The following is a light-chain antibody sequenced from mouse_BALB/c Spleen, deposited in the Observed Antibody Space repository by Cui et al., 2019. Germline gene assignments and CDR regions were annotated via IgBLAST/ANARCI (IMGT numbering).Light chain of an antibody. J-gene: IGKJ5*01. Sequence: DVVMSQSPSSLTVSAGVKVTRSCKYSQSLLNGRTGKNYLAWYQQKPGQSPKLLIYGASTRESEVPDRFTGSGSGTDFTLTISSVQAEDLAVYYCKQSYNLLTFGAGTKLELK. CDR2: GAS. CDR1: QSLLNGRTGKNY. V-gene: IGKV8-21*01. CDR3: KQSYNLLT.